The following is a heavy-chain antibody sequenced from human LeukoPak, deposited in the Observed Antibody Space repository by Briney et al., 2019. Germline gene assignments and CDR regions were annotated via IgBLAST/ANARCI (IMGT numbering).Heavy chain of an antibody. Sequence: GGSLRLSCAASGFTFSTYSMNWVRQAPGKGLEWVSYTSSTSSTMYYADSVKDRFTISRDNAKNSLYLQMNSLRAEDTAVYYCARGELGSYHYYYMDVWGKGTTVTVSS. CDR3: ARGELGSYHYYYMDV. CDR1: GFTFSTYS. D-gene: IGHD1-26*01. V-gene: IGHV3-48*01. J-gene: IGHJ6*03. CDR2: TSSTSSTM.